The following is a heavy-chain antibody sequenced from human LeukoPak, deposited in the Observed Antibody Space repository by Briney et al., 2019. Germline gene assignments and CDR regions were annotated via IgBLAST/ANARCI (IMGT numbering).Heavy chain of an antibody. D-gene: IGHD7-27*01. Sequence: GGSLRLSCAASGFTFSSYWMSWVRQAPGKGLEWVSVIYSGGTTYYADSVKGRFTISRDNSKNTLYLQMNSLRAEDTAVYYCARVNWARLDYWGQGALVTVSS. J-gene: IGHJ4*02. CDR2: IYSGGTT. V-gene: IGHV3-66*01. CDR3: ARVNWARLDY. CDR1: GFTFSSYW.